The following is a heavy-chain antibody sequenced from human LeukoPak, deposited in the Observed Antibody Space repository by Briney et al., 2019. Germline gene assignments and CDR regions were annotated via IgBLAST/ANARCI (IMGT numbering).Heavy chain of an antibody. CDR3: ARGPANNPNFWSGYAVYFDY. Sequence: SETLSLTCTVAGGSISSSSYYWGWIRQPPGKGLEWIGTIYYSGSTYYNPSLKSRVTISVDTSKNQFSLKLSSVTAADTAVYYCARGPANNPNFWSGYAVYFDYWGQGTLVTVSS. J-gene: IGHJ4*02. V-gene: IGHV4-39*01. D-gene: IGHD3-3*01. CDR2: IYYSGST. CDR1: GGSISSSSYY.